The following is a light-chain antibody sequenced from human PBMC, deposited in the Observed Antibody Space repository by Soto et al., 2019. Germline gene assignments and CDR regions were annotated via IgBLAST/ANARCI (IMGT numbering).Light chain of an antibody. V-gene: IGKV1-5*03. J-gene: IGKJ1*01. CDR3: PHYNSYSEA. CDR1: QTISSW. Sequence: DIHMTQTPSTLSGSVGDRVTITCRASQTISSWLAWYQQKPGKAPKLLIYKASTLKSGVPSRFSGSGSGTEFTLTISSLQPDDFATYYCPHYNSYSEAFGQGTKVDIK. CDR2: KAS.